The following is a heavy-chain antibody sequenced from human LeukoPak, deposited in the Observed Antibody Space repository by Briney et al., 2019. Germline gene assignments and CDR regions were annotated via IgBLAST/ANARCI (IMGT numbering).Heavy chain of an antibody. Sequence: GGSLRLSCAASGFSFSTKYMNWVRQAPGKGLEWVSSLYSGSDTYYANSVKSRFTISRDHSKNILFLQMNELRAEDMAVYYCERVGDHFHWYLDLWGRGTLVTVPS. D-gene: IGHD3-16*01. CDR3: ERVGDHFHWYLDL. J-gene: IGHJ2*01. CDR1: GFSFSTKY. CDR2: LYSGSDT. V-gene: IGHV3-53*01.